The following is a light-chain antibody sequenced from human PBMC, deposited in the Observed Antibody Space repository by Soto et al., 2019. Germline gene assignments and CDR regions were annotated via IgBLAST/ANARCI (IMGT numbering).Light chain of an antibody. CDR1: SSDVGGYNY. Sequence: QSALTQPASVSGSPRQSITISCTGTSSDVGGYNYVSWYQQHPGKAPKLMIYEVSNRPSGVSNRFSGSKSGNTASLTISGLQAEDEADYYCSSYTSSRTMVFGGGTQLTVL. J-gene: IGLJ2*01. CDR3: SSYTSSRTMV. CDR2: EVS. V-gene: IGLV2-14*01.